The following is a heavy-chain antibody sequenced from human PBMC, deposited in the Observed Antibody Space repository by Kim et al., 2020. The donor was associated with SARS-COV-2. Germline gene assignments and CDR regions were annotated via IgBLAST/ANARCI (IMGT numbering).Heavy chain of an antibody. J-gene: IGHJ6*02. D-gene: IGHD1-1*01. CDR1: GGTFSSYA. V-gene: IGHV1-69*13. CDR2: IIPIFGTA. Sequence: SVKVSCKASGGTFSSYAISWVRQAPGQGLEWMGGIIPIFGTANYAQKFQGRVTITADESTSTAYMELSSLRSEDTAVYYCARPGGGGTTYSQYYYYGMDVWGQGTTVTVSS. CDR3: ARPGGGGTTYSQYYYYGMDV.